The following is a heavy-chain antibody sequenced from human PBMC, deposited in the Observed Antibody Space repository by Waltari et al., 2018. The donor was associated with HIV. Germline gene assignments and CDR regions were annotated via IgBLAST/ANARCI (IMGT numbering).Heavy chain of an antibody. CDR3: VRDSLPKCAAASCYRR. CDR2: IRIQGYGGTS. J-gene: IGHJ1*01. CDR1: GFQFEHYA. Sequence: EVHLKESGGGVVPPAGSLRLTCLTSGFQFEHYALSWIRQAPGNAPDGVAFIRIQGYGGTSDYAASVGGRVIISRDDSRSVVFLDMNSLKSEDTGVYYCVRDSLPKCAAASCYRRWGQGTEVIV. D-gene: IGHD3-16*02. V-gene: IGHV3-49*03.